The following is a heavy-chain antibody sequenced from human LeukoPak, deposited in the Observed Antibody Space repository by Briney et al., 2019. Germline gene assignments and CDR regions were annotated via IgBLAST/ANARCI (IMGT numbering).Heavy chain of an antibody. CDR3: ARHRLRFSSHRAFDI. Sequence: SETLSLTCTVSGGSISSSSYYWGWIRQPPGTGLEWIGSIYYSGSTYYNPSLKSRVTISVDTSKNQFSLKLSSVTAADTAVYYCARHRLRFSSHRAFDIWGQGTMVTVSS. CDR2: IYYSGST. D-gene: IGHD4-17*01. J-gene: IGHJ3*02. CDR1: GGSISSSSYY. V-gene: IGHV4-39*01.